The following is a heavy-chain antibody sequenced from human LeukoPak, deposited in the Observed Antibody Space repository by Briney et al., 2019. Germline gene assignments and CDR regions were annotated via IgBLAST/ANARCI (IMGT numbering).Heavy chain of an antibody. D-gene: IGHD3-10*01. CDR3: ATGGAYYYGSGSYYKGLSAFDI. V-gene: IGHV1-24*01. J-gene: IGHJ3*02. CDR2: FDPEDGET. Sequence: ASVKVSCKVSGYTLTELSMHWVRQAPGEGLEWMGGFDPEDGETIYAQKFQGRVTMTEDTSTDTAYMELSSLRSEDTAVYYCATGGAYYYGSGSYYKGLSAFDIWGQGTMVTVSS. CDR1: GYTLTELS.